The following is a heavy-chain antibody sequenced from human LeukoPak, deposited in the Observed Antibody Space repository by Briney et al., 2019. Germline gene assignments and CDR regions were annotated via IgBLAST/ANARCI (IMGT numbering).Heavy chain of an antibody. CDR2: INPNSGGT. D-gene: IGHD5-12*01. J-gene: IGHJ5*02. V-gene: IGHV1-2*02. CDR3: ARDPGYSGHDLIYWFDP. CDR1: GYTFTGYY. Sequence: ASVKVSCKASGYTFTGYYMHWVRQAPGQVLEWMGWINPNSGGTNYAQKFQGRVTMTRDTSISTAYMELSRLRSDDTAVYYCARDPGYSGHDLIYWFDPWGQGTLVTVSS.